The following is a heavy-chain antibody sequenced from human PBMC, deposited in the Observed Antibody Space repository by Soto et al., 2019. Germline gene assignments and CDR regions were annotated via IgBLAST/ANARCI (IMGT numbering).Heavy chain of an antibody. V-gene: IGHV3-13*01. J-gene: IGHJ3*02. CDR3: AXGGGGSSSWNPDGDAFDI. CDR1: GFTFSSYD. Sequence: PGGSLRLSCAASGFTFSSYDMHWVRQATGKGLEWVSAIGTAGDTYYPGSVKGRFTISRENAKNSLYLQMNSLRAGDTAVYYCAXGGGGSSSWNPDGDAFDIWGQGTMVTVSS. D-gene: IGHD6-13*01. CDR2: IGTAGDT.